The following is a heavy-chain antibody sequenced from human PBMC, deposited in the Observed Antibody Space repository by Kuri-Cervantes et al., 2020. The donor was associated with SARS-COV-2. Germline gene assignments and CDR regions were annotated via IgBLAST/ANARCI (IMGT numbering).Heavy chain of an antibody. J-gene: IGHJ4*02. CDR3: AKDLSGSFAFDY. V-gene: IGHV3-30*02. CDR2: IRYDGSNK. Sequence: GESLKISCAASGFTFSSYGMHWVRQAPGKGLEWVAFIRYDGSNKYYADSVKGRFTIPRDNSKNTLYLQMNSLRAEDTAVYYCAKDLSGSFAFDYWGQGTLVTVSS. CDR1: GFTFSSYG. D-gene: IGHD1-26*01.